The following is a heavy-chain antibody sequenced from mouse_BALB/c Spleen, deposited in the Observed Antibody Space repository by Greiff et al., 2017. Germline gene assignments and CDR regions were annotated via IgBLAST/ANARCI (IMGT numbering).Heavy chain of an antibody. V-gene: IGHV1S127*01. D-gene: IGHD1-1*01. Sequence: QVQLQQSGPQLVRPGASVKISCKASGYSFTSYWMHWVKQRPGQGLEWIGMIDPSDSETRLNQKFKDKATLTVDKSSSTAYMQLSSPTSEDSAVDYCARRGDYSYYFDYWGQGTTLTVSS. CDR2: IDPSDSET. CDR3: ARRGDYSYYFDY. CDR1: GYSFTSYW. J-gene: IGHJ2*01.